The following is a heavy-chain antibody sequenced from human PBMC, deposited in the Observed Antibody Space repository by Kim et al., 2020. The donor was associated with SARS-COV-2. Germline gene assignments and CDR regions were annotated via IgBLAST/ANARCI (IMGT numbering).Heavy chain of an antibody. J-gene: IGHJ4*02. D-gene: IGHD2-21*01. Sequence: ADSVKGRSTLSKDNSKNAMYLQMNNLRTEDTAVYYCVKGTRKYSRGWYFEDWGQGTLVTVSS. CDR3: VKGTRKYSRGWYFED. V-gene: IGHV3-30*02.